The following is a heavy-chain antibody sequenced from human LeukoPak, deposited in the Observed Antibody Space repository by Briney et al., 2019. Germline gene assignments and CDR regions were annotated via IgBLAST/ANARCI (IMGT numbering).Heavy chain of an antibody. CDR1: GGSLTNYH. D-gene: IGHD3-16*01. Sequence: SETLSLTCSVSGGSLTNYHWGWIRQPPGKGLEFIGYIHSDGTTNYDSSLQSRVAISLDTPKIQFSLRLYSVTAADTALYFCARLNFRGGEALHFDSWGQGTLVTVSS. CDR3: ARLNFRGGEALHFDS. V-gene: IGHV4-4*09. J-gene: IGHJ4*02. CDR2: IHSDGTT.